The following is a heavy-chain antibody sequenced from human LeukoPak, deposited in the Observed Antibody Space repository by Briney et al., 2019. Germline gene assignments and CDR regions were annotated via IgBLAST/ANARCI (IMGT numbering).Heavy chain of an antibody. Sequence: GASVKVSCKASGYTFTSYSIHWVRQAPGQGLEWMGIINPNGGSTSYAQKFQGRVTMTRDTSISTAYMELSGLRSDDTAVYYCARAGGGTLYYGMDVWGQGTTVTVSS. CDR3: ARAGGGTLYYGMDV. D-gene: IGHD1-26*01. CDR2: INPNGGST. CDR1: GYTFTSYS. J-gene: IGHJ6*02. V-gene: IGHV1-46*01.